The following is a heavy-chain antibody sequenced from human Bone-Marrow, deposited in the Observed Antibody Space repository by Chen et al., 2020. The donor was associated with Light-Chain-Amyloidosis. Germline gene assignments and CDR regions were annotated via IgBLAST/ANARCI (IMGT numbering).Heavy chain of an antibody. D-gene: IGHD5-12*01. CDR2: IYPDDSDA. CDR3: ARRRDGYNFDY. V-gene: IGHV5-51*01. CDR1: GYPFPNYW. J-gene: IGHJ4*02. Sequence: VQLEQSEQEVKKPGESLKIACKGSGYPFPNYWIGWVRQMPGKGLEWMVVIYPDDSDARYSPSFEGQVTISADKSITTADLQWRSLKASDTAMYYCARRRDGYNFDYWGQGTLVTVSS.